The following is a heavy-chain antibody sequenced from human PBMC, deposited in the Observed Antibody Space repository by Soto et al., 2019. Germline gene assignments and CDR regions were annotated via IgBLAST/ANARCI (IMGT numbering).Heavy chain of an antibody. CDR3: ARLGAYYQSLDP. D-gene: IGHD2-21*01. V-gene: IGHV4-31*03. J-gene: IGHJ5*02. Sequence: SETLSLTCTVSGVSISSAGYYWSRIRQHPGKGLEWIGNIYYNGSASYNPSLKSRIAISVDTSKNQFSLKLNSVTAADTAVYYCARLGAYYQSLDPWGPGTLVTVSS. CDR1: GVSISSAGYY. CDR2: IYYNGSA.